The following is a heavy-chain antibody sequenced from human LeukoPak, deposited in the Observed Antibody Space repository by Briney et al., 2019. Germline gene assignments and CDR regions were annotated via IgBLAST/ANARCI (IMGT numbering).Heavy chain of an antibody. J-gene: IGHJ4*02. CDR1: GYSISSSNW. CDR3: AKVKAGGYNRIDYYFDY. D-gene: IGHD1-1*01. V-gene: IGHV4-28*03. CDR2: IHYDGIT. Sequence: SDTLSLIYAISGYSISSSNWWGWIRQPPGKGLELIGYIHYDGITNYTPSLKSRVTMSIDRSKSQFSLKLASVTAADTAVYYCAKVKAGGYNRIDYYFDYWGQGTLVTVSS.